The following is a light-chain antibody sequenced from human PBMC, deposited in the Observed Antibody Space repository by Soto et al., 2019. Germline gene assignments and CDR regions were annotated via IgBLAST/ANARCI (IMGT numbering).Light chain of an antibody. CDR2: DAS. V-gene: IGKV1-33*01. J-gene: IGKJ4*01. Sequence: DIQMTQSPSSLSASVGDRVTITCQAGQDIAKYLNWYQQKPGNAPKLLIYDASELHAGVPSRFSGSGSGTDFTFTISSVKPEDFATYYCQQYDDLLSFGGGTKVDIK. CDR3: QQYDDLLS. CDR1: QDIAKY.